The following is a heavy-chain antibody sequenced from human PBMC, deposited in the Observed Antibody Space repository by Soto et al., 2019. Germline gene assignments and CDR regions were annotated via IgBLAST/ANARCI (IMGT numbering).Heavy chain of an antibody. CDR2: ISWNSGSI. V-gene: IGHV3-9*01. Sequence: SLRLSCAASGFTFDDYAMHWVRQAPGKGLEWVSGISWNSGSIGYADSVKGRFTISRDNAKNSLYLQMNSLRAEDTALYYCAKGATIFGVVITNWFDPWGQGTLVTVSS. CDR3: AKGATIFGVVITNWFDP. CDR1: GFTFDDYA. D-gene: IGHD3-3*01. J-gene: IGHJ5*02.